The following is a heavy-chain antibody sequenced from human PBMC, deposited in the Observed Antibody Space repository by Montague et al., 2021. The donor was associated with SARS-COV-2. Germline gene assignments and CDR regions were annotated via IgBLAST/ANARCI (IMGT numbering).Heavy chain of an antibody. Sequence: SETLSLTCTVSGGSISTSPYFWGWIRQPPGKGLEWIGSIYYSGSTYYNPSLKSRVAISIDTSENQFSLKLSSVTAADTAGYYCARGNRIAVAGTDFDYWGQGTLVTVSS. CDR1: GGSISTSPYF. J-gene: IGHJ4*02. CDR2: IYYSGST. V-gene: IGHV4-39*07. D-gene: IGHD6-19*01. CDR3: ARGNRIAVAGTDFDY.